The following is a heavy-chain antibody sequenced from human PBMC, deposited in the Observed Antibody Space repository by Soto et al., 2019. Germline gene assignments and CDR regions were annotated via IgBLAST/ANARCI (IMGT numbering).Heavy chain of an antibody. Sequence: NPSETLSLTCTVSGSSISPYYWSWIRQPPGKGLEWIGNIYYSGSTKYNPSLKSRVTMSLDTTRIQVSLRLRSVTAADTAVYYCVRVGGYYGDYPNFDYWGQGALVTVSS. CDR2: IYYSGST. V-gene: IGHV4-59*01. D-gene: IGHD4-17*01. CDR1: GSSISPYY. J-gene: IGHJ4*02. CDR3: VRVGGYYGDYPNFDY.